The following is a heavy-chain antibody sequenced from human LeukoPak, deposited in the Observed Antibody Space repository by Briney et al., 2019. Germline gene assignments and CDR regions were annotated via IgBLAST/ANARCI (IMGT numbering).Heavy chain of an antibody. Sequence: TPSETLSLTCTVSGYSISSGYYWGWIRQPPGKGLEWIGSIYHSGSTYYNPSLKSRVTISVDTSKNQYSLQLSSVTAADTAVYYCARTQTPIQLWPPGAFDIWGQETMVTVSS. CDR3: ARTQTPIQLWPPGAFDI. J-gene: IGHJ3*02. CDR2: IYHSGST. D-gene: IGHD5-18*01. CDR1: GYSISSGYY. V-gene: IGHV4-38-2*02.